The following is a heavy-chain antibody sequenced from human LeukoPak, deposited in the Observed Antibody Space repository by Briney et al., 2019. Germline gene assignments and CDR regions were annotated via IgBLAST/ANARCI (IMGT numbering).Heavy chain of an antibody. D-gene: IGHD3-16*02. J-gene: IGHJ4*02. CDR2: ISGSGGST. V-gene: IGHV3-23*01. Sequence: PGGSLRLSCAASGFTFSSYAMSWVRQAPGKGLEWVSAISGSGGSTYYADSVKGRFTISRDNSKNTLYLQMNSLRAEDTAVYYCARKGVGDYVWGSYRHPHFDYWGQGTLVTVSS. CDR3: ARKGVGDYVWGSYRHPHFDY. CDR1: GFTFSSYA.